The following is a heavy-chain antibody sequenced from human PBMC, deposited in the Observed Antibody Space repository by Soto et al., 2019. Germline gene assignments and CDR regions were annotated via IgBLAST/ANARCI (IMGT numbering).Heavy chain of an antibody. CDR3: ARQIYHDSSAWD. D-gene: IGHD3-22*01. CDR2: ISRISSAT. Sequence: EVQLVESGGGLVQPGGSLRLSCAASGFSVSDCDMNWVRQAPGKGLEWISHISRISSATYYADSVKGRFTISRDNAKNSLYLQMNSLRDEDTAVYFCARQIYHDSSAWDWGQGTLVTVSS. J-gene: IGHJ4*02. CDR1: GFSVSDCD. V-gene: IGHV3-48*02.